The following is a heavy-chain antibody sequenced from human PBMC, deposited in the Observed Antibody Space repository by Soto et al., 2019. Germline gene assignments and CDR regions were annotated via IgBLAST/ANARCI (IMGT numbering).Heavy chain of an antibody. V-gene: IGHV5-51*01. CDR2: IHPGDSGN. Sequence: PGESLKISCMGSGYSFSTYWIAWVRQTPGKGLEWMGIIHPGDSGNTYNPSFQGQVTISADKSIRTTYLQWSSLKASDTAIYYCARVYTGGYNYYYYGMDAWGQGTTVTVS. CDR3: ARVYTGGYNYYYYGMDA. J-gene: IGHJ6*02. CDR1: GYSFSTYW. D-gene: IGHD2-8*02.